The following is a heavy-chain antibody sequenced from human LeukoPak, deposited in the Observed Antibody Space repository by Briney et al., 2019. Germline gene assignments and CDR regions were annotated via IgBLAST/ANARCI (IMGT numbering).Heavy chain of an antibody. Sequence: ASVKVSCKASGYTFASYDINWVRQASGQGLEWMGWMNHHSGNTGFAPKFQGRFTMTRNTSISTAYMDLSSLRSEDTAVYYCAAEYGGRWFFDLWGRGTLVTVSS. CDR2: MNHHSGNT. CDR1: GYTFASYD. D-gene: IGHD4-23*01. CDR3: AAEYGGRWFFDL. J-gene: IGHJ2*01. V-gene: IGHV1-8*02.